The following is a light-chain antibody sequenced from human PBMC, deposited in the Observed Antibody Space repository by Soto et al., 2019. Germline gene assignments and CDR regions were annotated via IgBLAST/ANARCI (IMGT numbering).Light chain of an antibody. J-gene: IGLJ1*01. Sequence: QSVLTQPPSVSGAPGRRVTISCTGSSSNIGAGYDVHWYQQLPGTSPKLLIYTNNKRPSGVPDRLSGSKSGTSASLAITGLQADDEADYYCQSYDSSLRRVFGTGTKVTV. CDR2: TNN. CDR3: QSYDSSLRRV. V-gene: IGLV1-40*01. CDR1: SSNIGAGYD.